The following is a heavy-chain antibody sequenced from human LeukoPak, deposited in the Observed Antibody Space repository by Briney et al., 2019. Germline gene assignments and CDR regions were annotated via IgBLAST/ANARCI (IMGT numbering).Heavy chain of an antibody. J-gene: IGHJ4*02. Sequence: SENMSLTCTVSGGSIGSGAYYWSWIRQPAGKGPEWIGRIYASGSTNYNPSLKSRVTISVDTSKNQFSLKLSSVTAADTAVYYCAREGVFDFWSGYNYFDYWGQGTLVTVSS. CDR3: AREGVFDFWSGYNYFDY. CDR2: IYASGST. CDR1: GGSIGSGAYY. D-gene: IGHD3-3*01. V-gene: IGHV4-61*02.